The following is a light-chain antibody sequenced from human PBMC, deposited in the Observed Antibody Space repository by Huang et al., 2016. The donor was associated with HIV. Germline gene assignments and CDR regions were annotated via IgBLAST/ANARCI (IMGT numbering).Light chain of an antibody. Sequence: IQLTQSPSSLSASVGDRVTITCRASQGISSYLAWYQQKPGKAPKLLIYAASTLQSGVPSRFSGSGSGTDFTLNSSSLQPEDFATYHCQQLNSYPPTFGQGTKVEIK. CDR1: QGISSY. CDR3: QQLNSYPPT. J-gene: IGKJ1*01. V-gene: IGKV1-9*01. CDR2: AAS.